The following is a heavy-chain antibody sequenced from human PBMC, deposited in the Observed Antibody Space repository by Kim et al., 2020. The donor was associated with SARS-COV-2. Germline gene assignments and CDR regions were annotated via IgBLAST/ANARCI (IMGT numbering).Heavy chain of an antibody. V-gene: IGHV4-31*03. CDR3: ARGGADAYPSAYYDSSGYYRLRAFDI. Sequence: SETLSLTCTVSGGSISSGGYYWSWIRQHPGKGLEWIGYIYYSGSTYYNPSLKSRVTISVDTSKNQFSLKLSSVTAADTAVYYCARGGADAYPSAYYDSSGYYRLRAFDIWGQGTMVTVSS. CDR1: GGSISSGGYY. D-gene: IGHD3-22*01. J-gene: IGHJ3*02. CDR2: IYYSGST.